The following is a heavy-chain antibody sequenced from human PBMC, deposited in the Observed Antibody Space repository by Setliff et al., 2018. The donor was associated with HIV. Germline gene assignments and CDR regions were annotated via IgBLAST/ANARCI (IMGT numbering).Heavy chain of an antibody. J-gene: IGHJ3*02. V-gene: IGHV4-59*08. CDR2: IYYSGST. Sequence: PSETLSLTCTVSGGSIVRCYWTWIRQPPGKGLEWIGYIYYSGSTNYNPSLKSRVIISVDTSKMQFSLKLRSETAADTAMYYCARLLQGGNYAFDIWGQGTMVTVSS. CDR1: GGSIVRCY. D-gene: IGHD2-21*02. CDR3: ARLLQGGNYAFDI.